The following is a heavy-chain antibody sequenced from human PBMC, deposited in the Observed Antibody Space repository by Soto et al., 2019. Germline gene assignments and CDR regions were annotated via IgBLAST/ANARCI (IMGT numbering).Heavy chain of an antibody. V-gene: IGHV1-69*02. Sequence: QVQLVQSGAEVKKPGSSVKVSCKASGGTFSSYTISWVRQAPGQGLEWMGRIIPILGIANYAQKFQGRVTITADKSTSTAYMELRSLRSEDTAVYYCARVAGDYVTPPPYWYFDLWGRGTLVTVSS. CDR1: GGTFSSYT. J-gene: IGHJ2*01. CDR2: IIPILGIA. CDR3: ARVAGDYVTPPPYWYFDL. D-gene: IGHD4-17*01.